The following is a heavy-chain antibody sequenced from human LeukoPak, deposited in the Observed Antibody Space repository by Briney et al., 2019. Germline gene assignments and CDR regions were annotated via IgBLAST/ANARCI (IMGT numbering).Heavy chain of an antibody. V-gene: IGHV1-2*06. J-gene: IGHJ6*03. CDR2: INPNSGGT. CDR1: GYTFTGYY. Sequence: ASVKVSCKASGYTFTGYYMHWVRQAPGQGLEWMGRINPNSGGTNYAQKFQGRVTMTRDTSISTAYMELSRLRSDDTAVYYCARENGNYALTRYMDVWGKGTTVTVSS. CDR3: ARENGNYALTRYMDV. D-gene: IGHD4-17*01.